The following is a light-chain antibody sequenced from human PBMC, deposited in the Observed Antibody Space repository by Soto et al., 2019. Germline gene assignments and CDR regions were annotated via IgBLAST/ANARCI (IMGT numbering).Light chain of an antibody. CDR3: AVWDDSLSGMV. CDR1: SSNIETNT. J-gene: IGLJ2*01. CDR2: NNN. V-gene: IGLV1-44*01. Sequence: QSALTQPPSASETPGQRVTISCSGSSSNIETNTVDWYQHLPGTAPKVLIFNNNQRPSEVPDRFSGSKSGTSASLDISGLQSEDEDDYYCAVWDDSLSGMVFGGETKL.